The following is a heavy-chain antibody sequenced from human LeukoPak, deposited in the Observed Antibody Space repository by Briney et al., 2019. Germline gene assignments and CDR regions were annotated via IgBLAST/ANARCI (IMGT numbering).Heavy chain of an antibody. Sequence: GGSLRLSYAASGFTFSSYAMSWVRQAPGKGLEWVSAISGSGASTYYADSVKGRFTISRDKSKSTMYLQMNSLRDEDTAVYYCAKSRQYSSTASDYWGQGTLVTVSS. J-gene: IGHJ4*02. V-gene: IGHV3-23*01. D-gene: IGHD6-13*01. CDR2: ISGSGAST. CDR1: GFTFSSYA. CDR3: AKSRQYSSTASDY.